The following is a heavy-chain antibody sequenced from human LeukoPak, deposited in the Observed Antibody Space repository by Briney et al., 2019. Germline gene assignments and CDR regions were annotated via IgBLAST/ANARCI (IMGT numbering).Heavy chain of an antibody. D-gene: IGHD6-13*01. CDR1: GFTFDDYA. V-gene: IGHV3-9*01. Sequence: GRSLRLPSAASGFTFDDYAMHWVRQAPGKGLEWVSGISWNSGSIGYADSVKGRFTISRDNAKNSLYLQMNSLRAEDTALYYCAKDSSPGIAAAGTFDYWGQGTLVTVSS. J-gene: IGHJ4*02. CDR3: AKDSSPGIAAAGTFDY. CDR2: ISWNSGSI.